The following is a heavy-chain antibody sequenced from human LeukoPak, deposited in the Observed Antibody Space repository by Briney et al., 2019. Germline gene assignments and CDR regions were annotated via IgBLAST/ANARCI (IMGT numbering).Heavy chain of an antibody. V-gene: IGHV4-4*07. D-gene: IGHD3-10*01. CDR1: GGSISSYY. Sequence: PSETLSLTCTVSGGSISSYYWSWIRQPAGKGLEWIGRIYTSGSTNYDPSLKSRVTISVDKSKNLFSLKLSSVTDADTAVYYCARGPPYYYGSGYYYYMDVWGKGTTVTVSS. CDR3: ARGPPYYYGSGYYYYMDV. CDR2: IYTSGST. J-gene: IGHJ6*03.